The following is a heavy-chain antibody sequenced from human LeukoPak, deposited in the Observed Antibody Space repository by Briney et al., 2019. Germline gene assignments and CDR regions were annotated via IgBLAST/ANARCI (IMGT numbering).Heavy chain of an antibody. Sequence: GASVKVSCKASGYTFTSYGISWVRQAPGQGLEWMGWISAYNGNTNYAQKLQGRVTMTTDTSTSTAYMELRSLRSDDTAVYYCARVNTIFGVVISPKNWFDPWGQGTLVTVSS. CDR3: ARVNTIFGVVISPKNWFDP. CDR2: ISAYNGNT. CDR1: GYTFTSYG. V-gene: IGHV1-18*01. D-gene: IGHD3-3*01. J-gene: IGHJ5*02.